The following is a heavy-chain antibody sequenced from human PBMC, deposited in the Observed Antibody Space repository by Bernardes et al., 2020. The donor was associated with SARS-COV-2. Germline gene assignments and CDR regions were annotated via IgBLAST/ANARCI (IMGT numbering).Heavy chain of an antibody. V-gene: IGHV4-4*02. D-gene: IGHD3-22*01. Sequence: TLSLTCAVSGDSISSRNWWSWVRQPPGKGLEWIGEIHQSGTTNYNASLKSRVTISLDKSKNQFSLTLSSVTGADTAVYYCAGYYYGSEGYYPGDYWGQGTLVTVSS. CDR1: GDSISSRNW. J-gene: IGHJ4*02. CDR2: IHQSGTT. CDR3: AGYYYGSEGYYPGDY.